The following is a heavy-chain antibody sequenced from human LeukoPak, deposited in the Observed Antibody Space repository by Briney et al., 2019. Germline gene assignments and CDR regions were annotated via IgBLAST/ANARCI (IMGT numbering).Heavy chain of an antibody. V-gene: IGHV1-18*01. CDR3: ARGIAAAGIGDEYYFDY. Sequence: ASVTVSCKASGYTFTSYGISWVRQAPGQGLEWMGWISAYNGNTNYAQKLQGRVTMTTDTSTSTAYMELRSLRSDDTAVYYCARGIAAAGIGDEYYFDYWGQGTLVTVSS. CDR2: ISAYNGNT. J-gene: IGHJ4*02. D-gene: IGHD6-13*01. CDR1: GYTFTSYG.